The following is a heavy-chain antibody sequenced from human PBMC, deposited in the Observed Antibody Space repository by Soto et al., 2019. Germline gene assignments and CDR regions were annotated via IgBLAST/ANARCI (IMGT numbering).Heavy chain of an antibody. CDR2: ISSSSSYI. Sequence: EVQLVESGGGLVKPGGSLRLSCAASGFTFSSYSMNWVRQAPGKGLEWVSSISSSSSYIYYADSVKGRFTTSRDNAKNTLYLQMISLRAEDTAVYYCASASTVTTGPPYYSYGIDVWGQGTTVTVSS. J-gene: IGHJ6*02. D-gene: IGHD4-17*01. V-gene: IGHV3-21*01. CDR1: GFTFSSYS. CDR3: ASASTVTTGPPYYSYGIDV.